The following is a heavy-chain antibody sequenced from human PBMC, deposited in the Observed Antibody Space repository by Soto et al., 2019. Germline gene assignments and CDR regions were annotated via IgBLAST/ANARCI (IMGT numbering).Heavy chain of an antibody. J-gene: IGHJ4*02. Sequence: SVKVSCKAPGGTFSSYAISWVRQAPGQGLEWMGGIIPIFGTANYAQKFQGRVTITADESTSTAYIELSSLRSEDTAVYYCARRYYYDSSGYYYDYWGQGTLVTVSS. D-gene: IGHD3-22*01. CDR1: GGTFSSYA. CDR2: IIPIFGTA. CDR3: ARRYYYDSSGYYYDY. V-gene: IGHV1-69*13.